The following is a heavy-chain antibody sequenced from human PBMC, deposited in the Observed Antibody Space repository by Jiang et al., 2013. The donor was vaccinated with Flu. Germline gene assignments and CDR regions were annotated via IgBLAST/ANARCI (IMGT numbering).Heavy chain of an antibody. Sequence: LLKPSETLSLTCAVYGGSFSGYYWSWIRQPPGKGLEWIGEINHSGSTNYNPSLKSRVTISVDTSKNQFSLKLSSVPAADTAVYYCARATRGPYGSGSYPYWGQGTLVTVSA. J-gene: IGHJ4*02. D-gene: IGHD3-10*01. CDR1: GGSFSGYY. CDR2: INHSGST. CDR3: ARATRGPYGSGSYPY. V-gene: IGHV4-34*01.